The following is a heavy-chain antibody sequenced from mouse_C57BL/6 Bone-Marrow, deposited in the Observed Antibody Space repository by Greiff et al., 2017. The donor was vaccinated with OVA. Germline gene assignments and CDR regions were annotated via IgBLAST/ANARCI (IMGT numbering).Heavy chain of an antibody. CDR2: IYPGDGDT. CDR1: GYAFSSSW. J-gene: IGHJ4*01. Sequence: VQLQQSGPELVKPGASVKISCKASGYAFSSSWMNWVKQRPGKGLEWIGRIYPGDGDTNYNGKFKGKATLTADKSSSTAYMQLSSLTSEDSAVYFCAKGIYYAMDYWGQGTSVTVSS. CDR3: AKGIYYAMDY. V-gene: IGHV1-82*01. D-gene: IGHD2-14*01.